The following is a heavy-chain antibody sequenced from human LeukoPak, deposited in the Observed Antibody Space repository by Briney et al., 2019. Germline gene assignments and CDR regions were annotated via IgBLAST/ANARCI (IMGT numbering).Heavy chain of an antibody. CDR2: ISGSGGSK. J-gene: IGHJ4*02. D-gene: IGHD6-19*01. Sequence: GDSLRLSCGASGLTLSSYAMSWVRQAPGKGLEWVSAISGSGGSKYCAASVKGRFTLSRDNAKDTLYPEMCSRRAEGTPVDDGAKERIGYSSGWYEVWGQGTLVTVSS. V-gene: IGHV3-23*01. CDR1: GLTLSSYA. CDR3: AKERIGYSSGWYEV.